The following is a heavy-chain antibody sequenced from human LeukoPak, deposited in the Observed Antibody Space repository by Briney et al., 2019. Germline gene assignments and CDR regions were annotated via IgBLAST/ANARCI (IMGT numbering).Heavy chain of an antibody. D-gene: IGHD3-10*01. CDR3: ARHRKGSGSYYNVKSPGYYYGMDV. CDR2: IYPGDSDT. Sequence: GESLKISCKGSGYSFTSYWIGWVRQMPGKGLEWMGIIYPGDSDTRYSPSFQGQVTISADKSISTAYLQWSSLKASDTAMYYCARHRKGSGSYYNVKSPGYYYGMDVWGKGTTVTVSS. J-gene: IGHJ6*04. CDR1: GYSFTSYW. V-gene: IGHV5-51*01.